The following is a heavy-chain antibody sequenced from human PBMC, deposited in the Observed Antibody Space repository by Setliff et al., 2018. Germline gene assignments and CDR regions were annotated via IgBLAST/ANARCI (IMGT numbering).Heavy chain of an antibody. CDR1: GGSISGYY. Sequence: SETLSLTCSVSGGSISGYYWNWLRQTPGKGLEWVGHIYYNGDTKYNPSLQSRVTMSVDTSKNQFALNLRSVTAADTAVYYCVRDRTAYSYGLDVWGQGTTVTVSS. J-gene: IGHJ6*02. CDR2: IYYNGDT. V-gene: IGHV4-59*01. D-gene: IGHD5-18*01. CDR3: VRDRTAYSYGLDV.